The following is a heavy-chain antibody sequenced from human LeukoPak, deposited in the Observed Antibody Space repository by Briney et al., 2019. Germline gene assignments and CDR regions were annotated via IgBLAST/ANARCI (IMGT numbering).Heavy chain of an antibody. D-gene: IGHD3-10*01. Sequence: AASVKVSCKASGYTFTSYGISWVRQAPGQGLEWMGWISAYNGNTNYAQKLQGRVTMTTDTSTSTAYMELRSLRSDDTAVYYCARRGVYGSGTSEYFLRWGQGTLVIVSS. CDR2: ISAYNGNT. V-gene: IGHV1-18*01. CDR1: GYTFTSYG. J-gene: IGHJ1*01. CDR3: ARRGVYGSGTSEYFLR.